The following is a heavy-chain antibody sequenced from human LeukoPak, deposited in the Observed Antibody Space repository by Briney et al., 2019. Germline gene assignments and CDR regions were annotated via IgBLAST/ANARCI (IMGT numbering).Heavy chain of an antibody. CDR1: GFTVSSNY. J-gene: IGHJ5*02. CDR3: AKDTREYSRRPNWFDP. D-gene: IGHD6-13*01. Sequence: PGGSLRLSCAASGFTVSSNYMSWVRQAPGKGLEWVSVIYSGGSTYYADSVKGRFTISRDNSKNTLYLHMNSLRAEDTAIYYCAKDTREYSRRPNWFDPWGQGTLVTVSS. CDR2: IYSGGST. V-gene: IGHV3-53*01.